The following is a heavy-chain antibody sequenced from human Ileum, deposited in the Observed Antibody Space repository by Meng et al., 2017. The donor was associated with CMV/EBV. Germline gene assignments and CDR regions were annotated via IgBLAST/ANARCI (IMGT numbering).Heavy chain of an antibody. CDR1: GDTFTDYY. Sequence: GDTFTDYYIPWLRQAPGQGLEWMGRMNYRSGVTVYSRKFQGRVTMTRDTPINIAYMELSRLTSDDTGVFYCARARVRDGFTALYFDYWGQGTLVTVSS. V-gene: IGHV1-2*05. D-gene: IGHD2-15*01. J-gene: IGHJ4*02. CDR2: MNYRSGVT. CDR3: ARARVRDGFTALYFDY.